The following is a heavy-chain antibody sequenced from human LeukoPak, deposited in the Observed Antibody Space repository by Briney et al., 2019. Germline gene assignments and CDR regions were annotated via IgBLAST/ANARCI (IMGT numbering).Heavy chain of an antibody. CDR3: ARDAAIYDNSSFYYLW. Sequence: SSVKVSCKASGGIFSRYAISRVRQAPGQRLEWMGGIIPIFGAANYAQKFQGRVTITADESTSTAYMELRSLRSEDTAVYYCARDAAIYDNSSFYYLWWGQGTLVTVSS. CDR2: IIPIFGAA. CDR1: GGIFSRYA. V-gene: IGHV1-69*01. J-gene: IGHJ4*02. D-gene: IGHD3-22*01.